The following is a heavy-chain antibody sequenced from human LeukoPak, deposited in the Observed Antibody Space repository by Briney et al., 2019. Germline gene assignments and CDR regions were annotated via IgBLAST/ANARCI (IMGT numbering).Heavy chain of an antibody. Sequence: KPGGSLRLSCAASGFIFSTYSMTWVRQAPGKGLEWVSSISSDSNYIYYADSLKGRFTISRDNAKNSLYLQMISLRAEDTAAYYCARVAFGLYVMDVWGQGTTVTVS. CDR1: GFIFSTYS. CDR2: ISSDSNYI. J-gene: IGHJ6*02. D-gene: IGHD3/OR15-3a*01. V-gene: IGHV3-21*01. CDR3: ARVAFGLYVMDV.